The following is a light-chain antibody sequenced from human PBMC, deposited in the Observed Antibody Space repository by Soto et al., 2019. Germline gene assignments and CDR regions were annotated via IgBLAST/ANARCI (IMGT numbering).Light chain of an antibody. Sequence: EIVLTQSPGTLSLSPGERATLSCRASQSVRSNELAWYQQKPGQAPRLLIYGASSRATAIPDRVSGSGSGTDFTVNISRLEPDDFAVYYCQQYGSSPLTFGGGTKVEFK. CDR2: GAS. CDR1: QSVRSNE. CDR3: QQYGSSPLT. V-gene: IGKV3-20*01. J-gene: IGKJ4*01.